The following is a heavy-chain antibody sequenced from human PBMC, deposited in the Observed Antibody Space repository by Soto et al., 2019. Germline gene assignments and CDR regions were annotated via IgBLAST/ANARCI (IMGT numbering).Heavy chain of an antibody. CDR1: GYAFTTYF. CDR3: ARDGCITASCAGGGNWFEP. D-gene: IGHD3-10*01. CDR2: IKPSGGKT. J-gene: IGHJ5*02. V-gene: IGHV1-46*01. Sequence: QVQLVQSGAEVKKPGASVRISCKASGYAFTTYFMHWVRQAPEQGLEWLGIIKPSGGKTTYEQNFQGRVTMTRDSSTITVYMALSSLRYEDTAVYYCARDGCITASCAGGGNWFEPRGQGTPVTVAS.